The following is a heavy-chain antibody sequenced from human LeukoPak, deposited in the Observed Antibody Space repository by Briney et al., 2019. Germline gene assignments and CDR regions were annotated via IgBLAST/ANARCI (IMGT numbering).Heavy chain of an antibody. CDR1: GFTFSSYW. CDR3: ARDRDCSSISCPFGH. CDR2: INTDGSST. D-gene: IGHD2-2*01. V-gene: IGHV3-74*01. Sequence: SGGSLRLSCAASGFTFSSYWMHWVRQAPGKGLVWVSRINTDGSSTSYADSVKGRFTISRDNAKNTLYLQMNSLRAEDTAVYYCARDRDCSSISCPFGHWGQGTLITVSS. J-gene: IGHJ4*02.